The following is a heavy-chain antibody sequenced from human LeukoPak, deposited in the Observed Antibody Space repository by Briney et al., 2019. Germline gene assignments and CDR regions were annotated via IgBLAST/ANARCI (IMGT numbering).Heavy chain of an antibody. Sequence: SQTLSLTCAISGESVSSNSAAWNWIRQSPSRGLEWLGRTYYRSKWYNDYAVSVKSRITINPDTSKNQFSLQLNSVTPEDTAVYYCARDLLWFGEALDYYYYMDVWGKGTTVTVSS. V-gene: IGHV6-1*01. CDR2: TYYRSKWYN. CDR3: ARDLLWFGEALDYYYYMDV. CDR1: GESVSSNSAA. D-gene: IGHD3-10*01. J-gene: IGHJ6*03.